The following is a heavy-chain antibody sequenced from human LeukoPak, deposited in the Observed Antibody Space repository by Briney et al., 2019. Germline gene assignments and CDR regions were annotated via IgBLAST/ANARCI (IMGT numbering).Heavy chain of an antibody. CDR2: IYPGDSDT. V-gene: IGHV5-51*01. CDR1: GSSFTSYW. J-gene: IGHJ3*02. CDR3: ARQDNYDMLTDSGAFDI. Sequence: GESLQISSKGSGSSFTSYWIGWGRPLPGKGLEWMGIIYPGDSDTRYSPSFQGQVTISADKSISTAYLQWSSLKASDTAMYYCARQDNYDMLTDSGAFDIWGQGTMVTVSS. D-gene: IGHD3-9*01.